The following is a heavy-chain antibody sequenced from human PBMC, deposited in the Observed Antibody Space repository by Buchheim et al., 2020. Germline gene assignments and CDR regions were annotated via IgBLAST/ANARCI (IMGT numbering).Heavy chain of an antibody. CDR2: TRNKANSYTT. V-gene: IGHV3-72*01. Sequence: EVQLVESGGGLVQPGGSLRLSCAASGFTFSDHYMDWVRQAPGKGLEWVGRTRNKANSYTTEYAASVKGRFTIPRDDSKNSLYLQMNSLKTEDTAVYYCAREGNARYFDYWGQGTL. D-gene: IGHD6-6*01. CDR3: AREGNARYFDY. J-gene: IGHJ4*02. CDR1: GFTFSDHY.